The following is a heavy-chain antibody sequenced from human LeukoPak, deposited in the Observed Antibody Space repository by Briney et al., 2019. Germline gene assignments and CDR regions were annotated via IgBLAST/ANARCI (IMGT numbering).Heavy chain of an antibody. CDR2: INWNGGST. J-gene: IGHJ4*02. CDR3: AKNPVVPATPT. D-gene: IGHD2-15*01. Sequence: GGSLRLSCAASGFTFDDYGMSWVRQAPGKGLEWVSGINWNGGSTGYADSVKGRFTISRDNAKNSLYLQMNSLRAEDTAVYYCAKNPVVPATPTWSQGTLVTVSS. V-gene: IGHV3-20*04. CDR1: GFTFDDYG.